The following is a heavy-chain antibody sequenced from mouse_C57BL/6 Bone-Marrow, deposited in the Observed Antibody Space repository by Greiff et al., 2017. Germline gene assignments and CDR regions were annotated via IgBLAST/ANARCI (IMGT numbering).Heavy chain of an antibody. D-gene: IGHD3-3*01. CDR1: GYTFTSYG. Sequence: QVQLQQSGAELARPGASVKLSCKASGYTFTSYGISWVKQRTGQGLEWIGDIYPRSGNTYYNEKFKGKATLTAEKSSSTAYMELRRLTSEDSAVSFCASSRAGPTYYAMDYWGQGTSVTVSS. CDR2: IYPRSGNT. J-gene: IGHJ4*01. V-gene: IGHV1-81*01. CDR3: ASSRAGPTYYAMDY.